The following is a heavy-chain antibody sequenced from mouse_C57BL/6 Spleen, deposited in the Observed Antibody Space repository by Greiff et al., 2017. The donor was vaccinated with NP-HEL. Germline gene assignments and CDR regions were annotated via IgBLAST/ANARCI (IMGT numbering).Heavy chain of an antibody. CDR2: IYPSDSET. CDR3: ARGAVYDGYWYFDV. D-gene: IGHD2-3*01. CDR1: GYTFTSYW. Sequence: QVQLQQPGAELVRPGSSVKLSCKASGYTFTSYWMDWVKQRPGQGLEWIGNIYPSDSETHFNQKFKDKATLTVDKSSSTAYMQLSSLTSEDSAVYYCARGAVYDGYWYFDVWGTGTTVTVSS. J-gene: IGHJ1*03. V-gene: IGHV1-61*01.